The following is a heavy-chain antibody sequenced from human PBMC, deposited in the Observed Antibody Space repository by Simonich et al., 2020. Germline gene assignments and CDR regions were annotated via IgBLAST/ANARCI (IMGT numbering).Heavy chain of an antibody. D-gene: IGHD6-13*01. J-gene: IGHJ3*02. CDR2: IYYSGST. CDR1: GCSISSSSYY. Sequence: QLQLPESGPGLVTPSETLPLTCTVSGCSISSSSYYWGWIRQPPGKGLEWIGSIYYSGSTYYNPSLKSRVTISVDTSKNQFSLKLSSVTAADTAVYYCARHAGFAFDIWGQGTMVTVSS. V-gene: IGHV4-39*01. CDR3: ARHAGFAFDI.